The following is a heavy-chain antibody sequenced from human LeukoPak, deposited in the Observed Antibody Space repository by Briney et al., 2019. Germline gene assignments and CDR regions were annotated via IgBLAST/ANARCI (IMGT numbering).Heavy chain of an antibody. V-gene: IGHV4-31*01. CDR3: ARTHLGYYDSSGYYDY. J-gene: IGHJ4*02. D-gene: IGHD3-22*01. CDR2: IYYSGST. Sequence: QTLSLTCTVSGGSISSGGYYWSGIRQHPGKGLEWIGYIYYSGSTYYNPSPKSPVTISVDTSKNQFSLKLSSVTAADTAVYYCARTHLGYYDSSGYYDYWGQRTLGSASS. CDR1: GGSISSGGYY.